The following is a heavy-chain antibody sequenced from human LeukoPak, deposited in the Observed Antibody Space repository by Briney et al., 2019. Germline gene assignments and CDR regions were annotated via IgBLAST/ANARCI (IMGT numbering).Heavy chain of an antibody. D-gene: IGHD4-11*01. CDR1: GVSVSSHY. J-gene: IGHJ4*02. V-gene: IGHV4-59*02. CDR2: VYYTGTS. CDR3: ARYSNHVDYFDS. Sequence: SETLSLTCTVSGVSVSSHYWGWIRQPPGKGLEWIAYVYYTGTSNYNPSLKSRVTISVDTSKNQFSLKLISVTAADTAVYYCARYSNHVDYFDSWGQGTLVTVSS.